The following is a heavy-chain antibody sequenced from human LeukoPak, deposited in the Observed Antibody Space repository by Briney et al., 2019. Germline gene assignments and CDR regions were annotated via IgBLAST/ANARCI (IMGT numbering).Heavy chain of an antibody. CDR1: GGSISSGGYY. Sequence: SETLSLTCTVSGGSISSGGYYWSWIRQHPGKGLEWIGYIYYSGSTYYNPSLKSRVTISVDTSKNQFSLKLSSVTAADTAVYYCARGRNPWFGELFRSSGVYFDYWGQGTLVTVSS. D-gene: IGHD3-10*01. J-gene: IGHJ4*02. V-gene: IGHV4-31*03. CDR2: IYYSGST. CDR3: ARGRNPWFGELFRSSGVYFDY.